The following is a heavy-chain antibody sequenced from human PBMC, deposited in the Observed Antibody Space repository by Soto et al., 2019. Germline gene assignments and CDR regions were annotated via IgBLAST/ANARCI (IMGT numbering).Heavy chain of an antibody. D-gene: IGHD4-4*01. CDR2: ISVDSGNT. J-gene: IGHJ3*02. Sequence: QGQLVQSGAEVKKPGASVKVSCKASGYKFSSYALSWVRQAPGQGLEWLGWISVDSGNTKYVQSLQDRVSMTTDTSKSTAYMELTSLRSEDTAVYYCARRNNAFHIWGQGTMVTVSS. CDR3: ARRNNAFHI. V-gene: IGHV1-18*01. CDR1: GYKFSSYA.